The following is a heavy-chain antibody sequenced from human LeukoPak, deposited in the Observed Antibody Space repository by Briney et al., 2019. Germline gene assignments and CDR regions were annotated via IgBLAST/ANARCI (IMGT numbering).Heavy chain of an antibody. J-gene: IGHJ3*02. D-gene: IGHD2-2*01. CDR3: ASGYDAAFDI. CDR2: ISSSSSYI. Sequence: GGSLRLSCAASGFTFSRYSMNWVRQAPGKGLEWVSSISSSSSYIYYADSVKGRFTISRDNAKNSLYLQMNSLRAEDTAVYYCASGYDAAFDIWGQGTMVTVSS. CDR1: GFTFSRYS. V-gene: IGHV3-21*01.